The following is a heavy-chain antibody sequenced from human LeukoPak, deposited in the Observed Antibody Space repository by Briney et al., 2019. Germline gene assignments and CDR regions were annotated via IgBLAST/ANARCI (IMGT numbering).Heavy chain of an antibody. J-gene: IGHJ3*02. V-gene: IGHV4-4*07. CDR3: ARDDARYGATTAGAFDI. CDR1: GGSISSYY. CDR2: IYTSGST. Sequence: PSETLSLTCTVSGGSISSYYWSWIRQPAGKGLEWIGRIYTSGSTNYNPSLKSRVTMSVDTSKNQFSLKLSSVTAADTAVYYCARDDARYGATTAGAFDIWGQGTMVTVSS. D-gene: IGHD1-26*01.